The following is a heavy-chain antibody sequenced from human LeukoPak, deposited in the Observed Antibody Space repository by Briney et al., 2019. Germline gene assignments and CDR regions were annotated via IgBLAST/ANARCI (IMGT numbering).Heavy chain of an antibody. CDR3: AKGISTPDY. CDR2: ISGGGGST. Sequence: GGSLRLSCAASGFTYSNYAMSWVRQAPGKGLEWVSGISGGGGSTYYADSVKGRFTISRDNSKNTLDLQMNSLRAGDTAIYYCAKGISTPDYWGQGTLVTVSS. CDR1: GFTYSNYA. D-gene: IGHD2-2*01. V-gene: IGHV3-23*01. J-gene: IGHJ4*02.